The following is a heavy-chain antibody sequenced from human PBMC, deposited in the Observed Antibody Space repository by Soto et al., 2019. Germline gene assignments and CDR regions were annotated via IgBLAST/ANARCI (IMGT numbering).Heavy chain of an antibody. Sequence: QVQLVESGGGVVQPGRSLRLSCAASGFTFSSYAMHWVLQAPGKGLEWVAVISYDGSNKYYADSVKGRFTISRDNSKNSLYLQMNCLRAADPAVYYCFSRSWYLNWGQGTLVTVSS. V-gene: IGHV3-30-3*01. J-gene: IGHJ4*02. CDR1: GFTFSSYA. CDR2: ISYDGSNK. CDR3: FSRSWYLN. D-gene: IGHD6-13*01.